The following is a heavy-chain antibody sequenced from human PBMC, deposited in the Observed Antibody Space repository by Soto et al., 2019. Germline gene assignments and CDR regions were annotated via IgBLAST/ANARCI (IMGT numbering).Heavy chain of an antibody. D-gene: IGHD3-16*01. V-gene: IGHV3-23*01. CDR3: AKRGRDTLHMLMDY. CDR2: ISGSGGST. J-gene: IGHJ4*02. Sequence: PGGSLRLSCAASGFTFSSYAMSWVRQAPGKGLEWVSAISGSGGSTYYADSVKGRFTISRDNSKNTLYLQMNSLRAEDTAVYYCAKRGRDTLHMLMDYWGQGTLVTVSS. CDR1: GFTFSSYA.